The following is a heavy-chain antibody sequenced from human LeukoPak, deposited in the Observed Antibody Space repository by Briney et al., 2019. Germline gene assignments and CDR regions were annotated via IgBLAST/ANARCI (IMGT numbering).Heavy chain of an antibody. CDR3: AKPPYADYYDSSGYYPDY. CDR2: ISGSGRST. V-gene: IGHV3-23*01. D-gene: IGHD3-22*01. Sequence: GGSLRLSCAASRFTFSSYVMSWVRQAPGKGLECVSAISGSGRSTYYADSVKGRFTISRDNSKNTLYLQMNSLRAEDTAVYYCAKPPYADYYDSSGYYPDYWGQGTLVTVSS. J-gene: IGHJ4*02. CDR1: RFTFSSYV.